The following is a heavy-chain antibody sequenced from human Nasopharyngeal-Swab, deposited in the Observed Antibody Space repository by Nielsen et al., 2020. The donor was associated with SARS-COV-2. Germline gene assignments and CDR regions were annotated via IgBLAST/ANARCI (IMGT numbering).Heavy chain of an antibody. CDR3: AKDKSVTTSYYGMDV. D-gene: IGHD4-17*01. Sequence: GGSLRLSCAASGFTFSSYPMNWVRQAPAKGLEWVSGISGSGSNTHYADSVKGRFTTSRDNSKNTLYLQMSSLRAEDTAVYYCAKDKSVTTSYYGMDVWGQGTTVTVSS. CDR1: GFTFSSYP. J-gene: IGHJ6*02. V-gene: IGHV3-23*01. CDR2: ISGSGSNT.